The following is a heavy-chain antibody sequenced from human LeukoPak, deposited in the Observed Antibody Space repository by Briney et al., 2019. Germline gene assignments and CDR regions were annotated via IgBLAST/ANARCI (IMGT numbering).Heavy chain of an antibody. CDR1: GFTFSSYG. J-gene: IGHJ4*02. D-gene: IGHD3-10*01. V-gene: IGHV3-30*03. CDR3: ARDFREQSGITMVRGVFDY. Sequence: GGSLRLSCAASGFTFSSYGMHWVRQAPGKGLEWVAVISYDGSNKYYADSVKGRFTISRDNSKNTLYLQMNSLRAEDTAVYYCARDFREQSGITMVRGVFDYWGQGTLVTVSS. CDR2: ISYDGSNK.